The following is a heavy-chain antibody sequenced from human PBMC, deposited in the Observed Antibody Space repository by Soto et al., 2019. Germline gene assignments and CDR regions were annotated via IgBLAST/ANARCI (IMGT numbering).Heavy chain of an antibody. J-gene: IGHJ4*02. Sequence: QVQLVQSGAEVKKPGAAVKVSCKASGYTFTGYYMQWVRQAPGQGLEWMGWINPHSGDTMYAQKFQGRVTMTRDTSISTAYMEVSWLTSDDTAVYYCARWGGYYGGSGSGTYFDYWGQGTLVTVSS. V-gene: IGHV1-2*02. CDR1: GYTFTGYY. CDR3: ARWGGYYGGSGSGTYFDY. CDR2: INPHSGDT. D-gene: IGHD3-22*01.